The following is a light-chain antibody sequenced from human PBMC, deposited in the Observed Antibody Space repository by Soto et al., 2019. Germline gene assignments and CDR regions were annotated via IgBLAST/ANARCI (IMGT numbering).Light chain of an antibody. CDR3: QQYYSTPWT. Sequence: DIVMTQSPDSLAVSLGERATINCKSSQSVLYSSNNTNYLTWYQQKPGQPPKLLIYWASTRESGVPDRFSGRGSGTDFTRTISSLQAEDVAVYYCQQYYSTPWTFGQGTKVEIK. CDR2: WAS. CDR1: QSVLYSSNNTNY. J-gene: IGKJ1*01. V-gene: IGKV4-1*01.